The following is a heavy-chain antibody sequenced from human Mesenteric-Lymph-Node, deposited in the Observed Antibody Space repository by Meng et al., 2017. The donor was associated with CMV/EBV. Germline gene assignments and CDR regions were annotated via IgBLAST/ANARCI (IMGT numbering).Heavy chain of an antibody. CDR2: ISWDGRST. J-gene: IGHJ4*02. D-gene: IGHD2/OR15-2a*01. Sequence: GGSLRLSCAASGFTLGDYYVDWVRQAPGKGLEWVSFISWDGRSTFYADSVNGRFTVSRDNNKNLLYLQMDNLKSEDSAFYYCAKDMLRESYFSHYFDYWGQGTPVTVSS. CDR1: GFTLGDYY. CDR3: AKDMLRESYFSHYFDY. V-gene: IGHV3-43*01.